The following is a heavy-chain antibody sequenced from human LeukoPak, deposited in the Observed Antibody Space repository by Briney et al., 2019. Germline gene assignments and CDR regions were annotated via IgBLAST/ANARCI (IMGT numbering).Heavy chain of an antibody. CDR1: GFAVSSNY. CDR2: IYSGGST. CDR3: ARGLLRRPPNY. V-gene: IGHV3-53*04. Sequence: GGSLRLSCAASGFAVSSNYMSWVRQTPGKGLEWVSVIYSGGSTYYADSVKGRFTISRHNSKNTLYLQMNSLRAEDTAVYYCARGLLRRPPNYWGQGTLVTVSS. J-gene: IGHJ4*02. D-gene: IGHD5/OR15-5a*01.